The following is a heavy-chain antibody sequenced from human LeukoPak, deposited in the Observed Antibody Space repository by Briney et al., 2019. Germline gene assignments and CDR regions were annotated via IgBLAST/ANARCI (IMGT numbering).Heavy chain of an antibody. V-gene: IGHV4-34*01. CDR1: GGSFSGYY. Sequence: SETLSLTCAVYGGSFSGYYWSWIRQPPGKGLEWIGEINHSGSTNYNPSLKSRVTISVDTSKNQFSLKLSSVTAADTAVYYCARGREHYDSSGYFFWGQGTLVTVSS. D-gene: IGHD3-22*01. J-gene: IGHJ4*02. CDR3: ARGREHYDSSGYFF. CDR2: INHSGST.